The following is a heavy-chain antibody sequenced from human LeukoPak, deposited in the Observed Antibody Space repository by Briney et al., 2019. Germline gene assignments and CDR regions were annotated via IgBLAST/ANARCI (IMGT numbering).Heavy chain of an antibody. Sequence: SVKVSCKASGGTFSSYAISWVRQAPGQGLEWMGGIIPIFGTANYAQKFQGRVTVTADESTSTAYMELSSLRSEDTAVYYCARDPGVTMVRGVGYYYYYGMDVWGQGTTVTVSS. CDR2: IIPIFGTA. V-gene: IGHV1-69*13. CDR1: GGTFSSYA. J-gene: IGHJ6*02. D-gene: IGHD3-10*01. CDR3: ARDPGVTMVRGVGYYYYYGMDV.